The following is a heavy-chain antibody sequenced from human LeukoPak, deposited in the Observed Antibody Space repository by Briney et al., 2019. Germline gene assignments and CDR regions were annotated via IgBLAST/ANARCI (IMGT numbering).Heavy chain of an antibody. J-gene: IGHJ6*02. CDR3: ARDEYERYFDWLPILTNYGMDV. V-gene: IGHV3-74*01. CDR1: GFTFSSYW. D-gene: IGHD3-9*01. Sequence: GGSLRLSCAASGFTFSSYWMHWVRQAPGKGLVWVSRINSDGSSTSYADSVKGRFTISRDNAKNTPYLQMNSLRAEDTAVYYCARDEYERYFDWLPILTNYGMDVWGQGTTVTVSS. CDR2: INSDGSST.